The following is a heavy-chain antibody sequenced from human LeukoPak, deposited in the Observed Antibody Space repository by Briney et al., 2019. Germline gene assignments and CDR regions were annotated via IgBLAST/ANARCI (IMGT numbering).Heavy chain of an antibody. V-gene: IGHV1-2*02. Sequence: ASVKVSCKASGYTFTGYYMHWVRQAPGQGLEWMGWINPNGGGTNYGQKFQGRVTMTRDTSISTAYMELSRLRSDDTAVYYCARVYHPITMIVVVIFGYWGQGTLVTVSS. CDR1: GYTFTGYY. D-gene: IGHD3-22*01. CDR2: INPNGGGT. J-gene: IGHJ4*02. CDR3: ARVYHPITMIVVVIFGY.